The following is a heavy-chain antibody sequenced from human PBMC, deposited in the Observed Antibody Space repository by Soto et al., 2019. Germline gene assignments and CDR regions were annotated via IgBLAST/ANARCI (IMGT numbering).Heavy chain of an antibody. Sequence: EVQLLESGGGLVQPGGSLRLSCAASGFTFSTYAMTWVRQAPGKGLEWVSAISGSGGTTYYADSVKGRFTISRDNSKNTLYLQMIGLGAEDTAVYYCAKPPGTSSALYCYYGLDVWGQGTTVTVSS. J-gene: IGHJ6*02. D-gene: IGHD3-10*01. CDR1: GFTFSTYA. V-gene: IGHV3-23*01. CDR3: AKPPGTSSALYCYYGLDV. CDR2: ISGSGGTT.